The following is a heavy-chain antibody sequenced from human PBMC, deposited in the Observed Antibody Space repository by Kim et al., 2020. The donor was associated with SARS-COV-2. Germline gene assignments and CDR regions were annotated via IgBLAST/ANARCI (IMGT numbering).Heavy chain of an antibody. J-gene: IGHJ4*02. CDR1: GGSFSGYY. CDR3: ARGRSTYYVWGSYRYKGGDY. CDR2: INHSGST. V-gene: IGHV4-34*01. D-gene: IGHD3-16*02. Sequence: SETLSLTCAVYGGSFSGYYWSWIRQPPGKGLEWIGEINHSGSTNYNPSLKSRVTISVDTSKNQFSLKLSSVTAADTAVYYCARGRSTYYVWGSYRYKGGDYWGQGTLVTVSS.